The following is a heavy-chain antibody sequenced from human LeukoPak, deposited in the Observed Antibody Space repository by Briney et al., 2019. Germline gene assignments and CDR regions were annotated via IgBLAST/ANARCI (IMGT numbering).Heavy chain of an antibody. CDR1: GGSFSGYY. Sequence: PSETLSLTCAVYGGSFSGYYWSWIRQPPGKGLEWIGEINHSGSTNYNPSLKSRVTISVDTSKNQFSLELSSVTAADTAVYYCARGVTRIAVAGRRLDYWGQGTLVTVSS. J-gene: IGHJ4*02. CDR2: INHSGST. D-gene: IGHD6-19*01. V-gene: IGHV4-34*01. CDR3: ARGVTRIAVAGRRLDY.